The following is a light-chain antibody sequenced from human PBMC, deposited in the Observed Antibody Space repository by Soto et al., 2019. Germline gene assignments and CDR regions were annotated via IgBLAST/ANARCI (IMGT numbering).Light chain of an antibody. CDR2: GAS. Sequence: EIVLTQSPGTLSLSPGERATLSCRASQSVSSSYLAWYQQKPGQAPRLLIYGASSMATGITDRFSGSGSEKDFTLTISRGEPAAFAVYYYQKYGSSPGYTFGQGTKLEIK. CDR3: QKYGSSPGYT. J-gene: IGKJ2*01. CDR1: QSVSSSY. V-gene: IGKV3-20*01.